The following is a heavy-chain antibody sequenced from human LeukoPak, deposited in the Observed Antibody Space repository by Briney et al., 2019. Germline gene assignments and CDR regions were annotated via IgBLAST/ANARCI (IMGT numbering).Heavy chain of an antibody. J-gene: IGHJ5*02. V-gene: IGHV5-51*01. D-gene: IGHD5-12*01. CDR3: ARNPSRGYSGYEGTNWFDP. CDR1: GYSFTSYW. CDR2: IYPGDSDT. Sequence: GESLKISCKGSGYSFTSYWTGWVRQMPGKGLEWMGIIYPGDSDTRYSPSFQGQVTISADKSISTAYLQWSSLKASDTAMYYCARNPSRGYSGYEGTNWFDPWGQGTLVTVSS.